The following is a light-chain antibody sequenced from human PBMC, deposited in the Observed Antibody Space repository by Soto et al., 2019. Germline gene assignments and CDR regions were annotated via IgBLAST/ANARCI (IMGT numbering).Light chain of an antibody. V-gene: IGLV2-11*01. CDR2: DVS. CDR1: SSNVGGYNY. J-gene: IGLJ2*01. CDR3: CSYAGNYAWV. Sequence: QSVLTQPRSVSGSPGQSVTISCTGTSSNVGGYNYVSWYQQHPGTAPKLMIYDVSKRPSGVPDRFSGSKSGNAASLTISGLQAEDEADYYCCSYAGNYAWVFGGGTKLTVL.